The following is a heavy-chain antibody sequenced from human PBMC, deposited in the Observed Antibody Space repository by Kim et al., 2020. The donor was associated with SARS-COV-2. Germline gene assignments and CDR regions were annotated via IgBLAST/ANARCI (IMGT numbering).Heavy chain of an antibody. V-gene: IGHV4-4*07. Sequence: SETLSLTCTVSGGSISSYFWGWIRQSAGKGLEWIGRIYTSGSTNYNPSLKSRVTMSVDTSKNQISLRLSSVTAADTAVYYCARDHLTVRVSQCGMYVWG. CDR2: IYTSGST. J-gene: IGHJ6*02. CDR1: GGSISSYF. D-gene: IGHD3-10*01. CDR3: ARDHLTVRVSQCGMYV.